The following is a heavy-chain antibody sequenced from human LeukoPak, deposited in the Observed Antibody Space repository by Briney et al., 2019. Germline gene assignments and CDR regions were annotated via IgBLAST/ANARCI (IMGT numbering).Heavy chain of an antibody. Sequence: PSETLSLTCTVSGGSIRSYYWSWIRQPPGKGLEWIGYIYNSGSTNYNPSLKSRVTISVDTSKNQFSLKLSSVTAADTAVYYCARGDYYGSGPWYFDLWGRGTLFTVSS. CDR1: GGSIRSYY. CDR3: ARGDYYGSGPWYFDL. V-gene: IGHV4-59*01. D-gene: IGHD3-10*01. J-gene: IGHJ2*01. CDR2: IYNSGST.